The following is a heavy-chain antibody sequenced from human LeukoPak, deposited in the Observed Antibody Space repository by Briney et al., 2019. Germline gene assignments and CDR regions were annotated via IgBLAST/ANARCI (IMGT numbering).Heavy chain of an antibody. D-gene: IGHD3-9*01. CDR2: IYYSGST. Sequence: KPSETLSLTCTVSGGSISSYCWSWIRQPPGKGLEWIGYIYYSGSTNYNPSLKSRVTISVDTSKNQFSLKLSSVTAADTAVYYCARQLRYFDWSTPRNDAFDIWGQGTMVTVSS. J-gene: IGHJ3*02. V-gene: IGHV4-59*08. CDR3: ARQLRYFDWSTPRNDAFDI. CDR1: GGSISSYC.